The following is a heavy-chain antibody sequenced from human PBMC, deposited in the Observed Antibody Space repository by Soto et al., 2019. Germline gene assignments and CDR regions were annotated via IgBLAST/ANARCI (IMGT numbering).Heavy chain of an antibody. CDR1: GYSFTSYF. CDR3: ARGVENIVVVLDVFGYYGMDV. D-gene: IGHD2-15*01. J-gene: IGHJ6*02. CDR2: INAGNGNT. V-gene: IGHV1-3*01. Sequence: ASVKVSCKASGYSFTSYFIYWVRQAPGQRLEWMGWINAGNGNTKYSQKFQGRVTITSDTYASTAYMELSSLRSEDTAEYFCARGVENIVVVLDVFGYYGMDVWGQGTTVTVSS.